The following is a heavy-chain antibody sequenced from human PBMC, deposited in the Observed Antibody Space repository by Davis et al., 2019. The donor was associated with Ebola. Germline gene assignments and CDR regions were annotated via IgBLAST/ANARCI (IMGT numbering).Heavy chain of an antibody. CDR3: ARSAGYSSSWYRLQH. J-gene: IGHJ1*01. CDR2: IIPILGIA. Sequence: SVKVSCKASGGTFSSYAISWVRQAPGQGLEWMGGIIPILGIANYAQKFQGRVTITADESTSTAYMELSSLRSEDTAVYYCARSAGYSSSWYRLQHWGQGTLVTVSS. V-gene: IGHV1-69*10. CDR1: GGTFSSYA. D-gene: IGHD6-13*01.